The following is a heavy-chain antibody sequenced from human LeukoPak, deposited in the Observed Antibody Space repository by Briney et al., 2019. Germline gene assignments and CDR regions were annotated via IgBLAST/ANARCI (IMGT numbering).Heavy chain of an antibody. CDR3: ARGESIAARPYAFDI. CDR2: IIPIFGTA. CDR1: GGTFSSYA. Sequence: GASVKVSCKASGGTFSSYAISWVRQAPGQGLEWMGWIIPIFGTANYAQKFQGRVTITTDESTSTAYMELSSLRSEDTAVYYCARGESIAARPYAFDIWGQGTMVTVSS. V-gene: IGHV1-69*05. J-gene: IGHJ3*02. D-gene: IGHD6-6*01.